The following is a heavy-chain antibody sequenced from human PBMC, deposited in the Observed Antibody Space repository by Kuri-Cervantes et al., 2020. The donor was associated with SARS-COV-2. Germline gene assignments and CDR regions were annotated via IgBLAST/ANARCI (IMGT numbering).Heavy chain of an antibody. CDR3: TRVSCSSSSCYYAFDI. D-gene: IGHD2-2*01. CDR1: GFTFGDYA. Sequence: GESLKISCTASGFTFGDYAMSWFRQAPGKGLEWVGFIRSKAYGGTTEYAASVKGRSTISRDDSKSIAYLQMNSLKTEDTAVYYCTRVSCSSSSCYYAFDIWGQGTMVTVSS. CDR2: IRSKAYGGTT. V-gene: IGHV3-49*03. J-gene: IGHJ3*02.